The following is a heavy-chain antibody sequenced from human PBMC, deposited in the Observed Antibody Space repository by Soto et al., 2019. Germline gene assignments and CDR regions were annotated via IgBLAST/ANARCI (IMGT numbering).Heavy chain of an antibody. J-gene: IGHJ4*02. CDR3: ARDGDYYDSSGYYWRYFDY. D-gene: IGHD3-22*01. CDR2: IYYSGST. V-gene: IGHV4-59*12. CDR1: GGSISSYY. Sequence: SETLSLTCTVSGGSISSYYWSWIWQPPGKGLEWIGYIYYSGSTYYNPSLKSRVTISVDTSKNQFSLKLSSVTAADTAVYYCARDGDYYDSSGYYWRYFDYWGQGTLVTVSS.